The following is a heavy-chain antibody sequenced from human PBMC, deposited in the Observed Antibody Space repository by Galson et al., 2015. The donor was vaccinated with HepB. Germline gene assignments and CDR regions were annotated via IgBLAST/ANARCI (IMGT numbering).Heavy chain of an antibody. D-gene: IGHD2-15*01. CDR2: IYPGDSDT. J-gene: IGHJ4*02. CDR1: GYSFTSYW. V-gene: IGHV5-51*01. Sequence: QSGAEVKKPGESLKISCKASGYSFTSYWIGWVRQMPGKGLEWMGVIYPGDSDTTYSPSFQGQVNISADKSTNTAYLQWNSLQASDTAIYYCARQTVAATYCDYWGQGTLVTVSS. CDR3: ARQTVAATYCDY.